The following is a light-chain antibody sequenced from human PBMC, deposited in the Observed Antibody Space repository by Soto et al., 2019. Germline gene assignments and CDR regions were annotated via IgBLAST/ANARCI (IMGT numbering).Light chain of an antibody. V-gene: IGKV3-20*01. Sequence: IVLTQSPGTLSLTPGERATLSCRASQSVSSSYLAWYQQKPGQAPRLLIYGASSRATGIPDRLSGSGSGTDFTLTISRLEPEDSAVYYCQQYGSSPPFTFGPGTRVDI. CDR1: QSVSSSY. J-gene: IGKJ3*01. CDR2: GAS. CDR3: QQYGSSPPFT.